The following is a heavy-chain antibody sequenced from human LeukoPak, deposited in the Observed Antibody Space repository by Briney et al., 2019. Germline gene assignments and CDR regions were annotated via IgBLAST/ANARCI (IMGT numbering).Heavy chain of an antibody. D-gene: IGHD3-3*01. J-gene: IGHJ4*02. Sequence: PGGSLRLSCAASGFTFSDYYMGWIRQAPGKGLEWVSYISSSGSTIYYADSVKGRFTISRDNAKNSLYLQMNSLRAEDTAVYYCARDRLRIFGVVTYMFDYWGQGTLVTVSS. V-gene: IGHV3-11*01. CDR2: ISSSGSTI. CDR1: GFTFSDYY. CDR3: ARDRLRIFGVVTYMFDY.